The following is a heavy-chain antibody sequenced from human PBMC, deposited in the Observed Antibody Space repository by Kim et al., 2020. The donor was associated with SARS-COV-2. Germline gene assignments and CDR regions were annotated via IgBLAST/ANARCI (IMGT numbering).Heavy chain of an antibody. CDR3: VGFDY. Sequence: NPNSGGTNYAQKFQGRVTMTRDTSISTAYMELSRLRSDDTAVYYCVGFDYWGQGTLVTVSS. V-gene: IGHV1-2*02. CDR2: NPNSGGT. J-gene: IGHJ4*02.